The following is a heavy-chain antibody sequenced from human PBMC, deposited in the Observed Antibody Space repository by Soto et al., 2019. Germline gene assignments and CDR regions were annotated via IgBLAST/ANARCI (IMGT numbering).Heavy chain of an antibody. Sequence: QVHLVQSGAEVTKPGSSVNVSCKASGGTFGSNAIAWVREVPGQGLEWMGWIIPIFGTTHYAQKFQGRVTFTADESTGTANMGLCILISDDTAGYYCSRTLFGVVTLAFDIWGQGTLLTVSS. D-gene: IGHD3-3*01. J-gene: IGHJ3*02. CDR1: GGTFGSNA. V-gene: IGHV1-69*01. CDR2: IIPIFGTT. CDR3: SRTLFGVVTLAFDI.